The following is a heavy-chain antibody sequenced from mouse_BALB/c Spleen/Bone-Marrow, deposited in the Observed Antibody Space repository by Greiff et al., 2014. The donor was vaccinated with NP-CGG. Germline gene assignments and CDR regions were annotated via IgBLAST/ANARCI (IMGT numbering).Heavy chain of an antibody. D-gene: IGHD3-3*01. CDR2: IWGDGST. Sequence: VQLQQSXPGLVAPSQSLSITCTVSGFSLTNYGISWVRQPSGKGLEWLGVIWGDGSTNYHSALISRLSISKDNSKSQVLLKLNSLQTDDTATYYCRGGPWFAYWGQGTLVTVSA. J-gene: IGHJ3*01. V-gene: IGHV2-3*01. CDR1: GFSLTNYG. CDR3: RGGPWFAY.